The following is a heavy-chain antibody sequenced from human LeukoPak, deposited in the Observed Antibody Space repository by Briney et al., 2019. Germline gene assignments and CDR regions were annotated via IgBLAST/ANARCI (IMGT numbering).Heavy chain of an antibody. Sequence: PGGSLRLSCAASGFTFSSYEMNWVRQAPGKGLEWVSYISSSGSTIYYADSVKGRFTISRDNAKNSLYLQMNSLRAEDTAVYYCATYDSSGYYWLEEGYWGQGTLVTVSS. D-gene: IGHD3-22*01. J-gene: IGHJ4*02. V-gene: IGHV3-48*03. CDR3: ATYDSSGYYWLEEGY. CDR1: GFTFSSYE. CDR2: ISSSGSTI.